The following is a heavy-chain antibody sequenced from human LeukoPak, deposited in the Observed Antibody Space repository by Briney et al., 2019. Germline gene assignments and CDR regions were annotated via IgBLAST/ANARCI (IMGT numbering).Heavy chain of an antibody. CDR2: ISSSGSTI. Sequence: PGGSLRLSCAASGFTFSSYEMNWVRQAPGKGLEWVSYISSSGSTIYYADSVKGRFTISRDNAKNSLYLQMNSLRAEDTAVYYCARAGFLDYDSSGYRYWGQGTRVTVSS. CDR1: GFTFSSYE. CDR3: ARAGFLDYDSSGYRY. J-gene: IGHJ4*02. V-gene: IGHV3-48*03. D-gene: IGHD3-22*01.